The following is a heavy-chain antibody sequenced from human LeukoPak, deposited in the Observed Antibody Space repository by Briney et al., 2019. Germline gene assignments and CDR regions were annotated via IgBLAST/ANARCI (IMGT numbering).Heavy chain of an antibody. CDR1: GYTFTGYY. V-gene: IGHV1-2*06. J-gene: IGHJ4*02. Sequence: ASVKVSCKASGYTFTGYYMHWVRQAPGQGLEWMGRINPNSGGTNYAQKFQGRVTMTRETSISTAYMELSRLRSDDTAVYYCARDLSSTYDFWSGYYTGEVDYWGQGTLVTVSS. CDR3: ARDLSSTYDFWSGYYTGEVDY. D-gene: IGHD3-3*01. CDR2: INPNSGGT.